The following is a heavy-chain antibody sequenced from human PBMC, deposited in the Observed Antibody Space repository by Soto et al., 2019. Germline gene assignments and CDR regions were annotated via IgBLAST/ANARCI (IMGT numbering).Heavy chain of an antibody. CDR3: AKNTGYSYGFPFDY. V-gene: IGHV3-30*18. CDR1: GFTFSSYA. J-gene: IGHJ4*02. CDR2: ISHDGGNK. Sequence: QVQLVESGGGVVQPGRSLRLSCAASGFTFSSYAMHWVRQAPGKGLAWVAIISHDGGNKYYADSVEGRFTISRDNSKNTLYLQMNSLRAEDTAVYYCAKNTGYSYGFPFDYGGQGTLVTVSS. D-gene: IGHD5-18*01.